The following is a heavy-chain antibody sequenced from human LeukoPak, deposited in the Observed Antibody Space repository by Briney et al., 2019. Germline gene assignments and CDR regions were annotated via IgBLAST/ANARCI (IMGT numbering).Heavy chain of an antibody. Sequence: PSETLSLTCTVSGGSISSGAYYWSWIRQHPGKGLEWIGYIYDNVSTNYNPSLKSRVTISADTSKNQFSLKLSSVTAADTAVYYCARGMRYFDPDYWGQGTLVTVAS. CDR1: GGSISSGAYY. D-gene: IGHD3-9*01. CDR3: ARGMRYFDPDY. V-gene: IGHV4-61*08. CDR2: IYDNVST. J-gene: IGHJ4*02.